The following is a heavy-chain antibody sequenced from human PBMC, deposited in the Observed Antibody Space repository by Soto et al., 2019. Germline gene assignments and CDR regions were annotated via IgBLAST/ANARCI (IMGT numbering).Heavy chain of an antibody. CDR2: ISAYNGNT. D-gene: IGHD3-22*01. Sequence: ASVKVSCKASGYTFTSYGISWVRQAPGQGLEWMGWISAYNGNTNYAQKLQGRVTMTTDTSTSTAYMELRSLRSDDTAVYYCARGGISHYYDSSGYYYNFDYWGQGTLVTVSS. CDR3: ARGGISHYYDSSGYYYNFDY. J-gene: IGHJ4*02. CDR1: GYTFTSYG. V-gene: IGHV1-18*01.